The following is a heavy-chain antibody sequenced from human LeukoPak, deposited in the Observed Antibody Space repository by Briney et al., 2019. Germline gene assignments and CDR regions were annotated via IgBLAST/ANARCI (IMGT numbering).Heavy chain of an antibody. Sequence: PSETLSLTCTVSGGSISSSSYYWGWIRQRPGKGLEWIGSIYSSGSTYYNPSLKSRVTISVDTPENHFSLKLRSVTAADTAVYYCASRLLWFGELPRYWGQGTLVTVSS. D-gene: IGHD3-10*01. J-gene: IGHJ4*02. CDR2: IYSSGST. CDR1: GGSISSSSYY. CDR3: ASRLLWFGELPRY. V-gene: IGHV4-39*02.